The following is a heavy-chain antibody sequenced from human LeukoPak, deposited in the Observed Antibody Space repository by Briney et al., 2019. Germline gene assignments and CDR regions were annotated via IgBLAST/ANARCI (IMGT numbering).Heavy chain of an antibody. CDR1: GYTFTNYW. V-gene: IGHV5-51*01. D-gene: IGHD6-6*01. CDR3: ARGSRASSEVNWFDP. Sequence: GESLRISCKGSGYTFTNYWIGWVRHMPGRGLEWMGLIYLHSGESRYSASFQGQVIFSADRSISTPYLHWSSLKASDTAIYYCARGSRASSEVNWFDPWGQGTLVTVSS. J-gene: IGHJ5*02. CDR2: IYLHSGES.